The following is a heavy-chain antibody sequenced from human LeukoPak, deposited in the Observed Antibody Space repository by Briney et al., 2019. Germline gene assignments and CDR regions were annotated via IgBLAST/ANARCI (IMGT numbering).Heavy chain of an antibody. CDR3: TRGGYIYGYLDAFDV. D-gene: IGHD5-18*01. Sequence: GGSLRLSCAASGFTFSIAWMSWVRQAPGKGLEWVSLIYSAGSTYYADSVKGRFTISRDNSKKTLYLQMNSLRAEDTAVYYCTRGGYIYGYLDAFDVWGQGTMVTVSS. J-gene: IGHJ3*01. CDR1: GFTFSIAW. CDR2: IYSAGST. V-gene: IGHV3-53*01.